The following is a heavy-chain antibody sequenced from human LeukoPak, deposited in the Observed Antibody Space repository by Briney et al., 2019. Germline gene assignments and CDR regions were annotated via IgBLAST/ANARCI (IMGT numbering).Heavy chain of an antibody. CDR1: GGSISSTSFY. Sequence: PSETLSLTCSVSGGSISSTSFYWGWIRRPPGKGLEWIASIYYSGTTHYNPSLQSRVTMSVDTSKNQFSLKLSAVTAADTAVYYCARQFHGSGYVDDLWGQGTLVTVSS. V-gene: IGHV4-39*01. J-gene: IGHJ5*02. CDR3: ARQFHGSGYVDDL. CDR2: IYYSGTT. D-gene: IGHD5-12*01.